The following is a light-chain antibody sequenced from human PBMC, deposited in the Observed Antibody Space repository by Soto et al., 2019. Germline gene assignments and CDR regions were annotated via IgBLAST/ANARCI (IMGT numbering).Light chain of an antibody. Sequence: EIVLTQSPGTLSLSPGERATLSCGASQRLTSNSLAWYQQKPGKAPRLLVYGASIQATGIPDRFSGNGSGTDITLTISKLEPKDFAVYYCQQYGTSPYTFGQGTKLEIK. CDR3: QQYGTSPYT. CDR1: QRLTSNS. J-gene: IGKJ2*01. V-gene: IGKV3-20*01. CDR2: GAS.